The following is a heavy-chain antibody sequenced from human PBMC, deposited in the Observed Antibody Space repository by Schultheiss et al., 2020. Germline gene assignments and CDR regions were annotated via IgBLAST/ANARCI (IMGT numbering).Heavy chain of an antibody. CDR1: GFTVSSNY. J-gene: IGHJ4*02. V-gene: IGHV3-53*01. D-gene: IGHD5-24*01. CDR2: FGAT. Sequence: GGSLRLSCVASGFTVSSNYMSWVRQAPGKGLEWVSVFGATCYADSVKGRFSITRDISEKRLYLQVNSLRAEDTAEYPCARAGPRDGYNFDYWGQGTLVTVSS. CDR3: ARAGPRDGYNFDY.